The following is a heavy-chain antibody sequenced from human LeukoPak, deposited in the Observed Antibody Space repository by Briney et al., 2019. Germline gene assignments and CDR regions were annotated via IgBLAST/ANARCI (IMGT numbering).Heavy chain of an antibody. V-gene: IGHV1-69*05. CDR2: IIPIFGTA. D-gene: IGHD5-24*01. Sequence: SVKVSCKASGGTFTSYAISWVRQAPGQGLEWMGGIIPIFGTANYAQKFQGRVTITTDESTSTAYMELSSLRSEDTAVYYCASPLKRWLQLPEVYWGQGTLVTVSS. CDR1: GGTFTSYA. J-gene: IGHJ4*02. CDR3: ASPLKRWLQLPEVY.